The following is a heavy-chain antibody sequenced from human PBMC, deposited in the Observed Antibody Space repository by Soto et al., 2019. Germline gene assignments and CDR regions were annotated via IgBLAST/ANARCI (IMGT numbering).Heavy chain of an antibody. V-gene: IGHV3-30-3*01. D-gene: IGHD2-8*01. Sequence: QVQLVESGGGVVQPGRSLRLSCAASGFTFSSYAMHWVRQAPGKGLEWVEVISYDGSNKYYADSVTGQFTISRDNSKNTRDLQMSSLRAEYTAVYYGARAPGQIVYALEYYFDYWGQGTLVTVSS. CDR2: ISYDGSNK. CDR1: GFTFSSYA. J-gene: IGHJ4*02. CDR3: ARAPGQIVYALEYYFDY.